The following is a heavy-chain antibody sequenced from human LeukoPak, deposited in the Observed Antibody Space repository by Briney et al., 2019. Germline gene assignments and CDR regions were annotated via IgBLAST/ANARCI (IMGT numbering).Heavy chain of an antibody. V-gene: IGHV3-33*01. J-gene: IGHJ4*02. Sequence: GGSPRLSCAASGFTFSSYGMEWVRQAPGKGLEWVAVIWYDGSNKYYTDSVKGRFTISRDNSKNTLYLQMNSLRAEDTAVYYCARYQGSWYAFDFWGQGTLVTVSS. CDR1: GFTFSSYG. CDR2: IWYDGSNK. D-gene: IGHD2-15*01. CDR3: ARYQGSWYAFDF.